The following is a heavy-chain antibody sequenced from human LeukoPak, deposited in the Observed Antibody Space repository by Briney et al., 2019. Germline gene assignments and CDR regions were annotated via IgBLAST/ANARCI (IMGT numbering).Heavy chain of an antibody. Sequence: GGSLRLSCEASGFNVSSNYMSWVRQAPGKGLEWVSAIYSGGSTYYADSVKGRFTISRHNSKNTLYLQMNSLRPEDTAVYYCASSGYYDSSIFDYWGQGTLVTVSS. CDR3: ASSGYYDSSIFDY. CDR2: IYSGGST. CDR1: GFNVSSNY. V-gene: IGHV3-53*04. J-gene: IGHJ4*02. D-gene: IGHD3-22*01.